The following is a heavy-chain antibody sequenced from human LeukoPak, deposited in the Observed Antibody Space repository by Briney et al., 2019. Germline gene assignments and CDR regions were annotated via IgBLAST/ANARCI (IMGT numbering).Heavy chain of an antibody. Sequence: GGSLRLSCAASGFTFSSYSMNWVRQAPGKGLEWVSYISSSSSTIYYADSVKGRFTISRDNAKNSLYLQMNSLRAEDTAVYFCARDDSSNYYPFYYFDYWGQGALVTVSS. J-gene: IGHJ4*02. CDR1: GFTFSSYS. CDR2: ISSSSSTI. V-gene: IGHV3-48*01. CDR3: ARDDSSNYYPFYYFDY. D-gene: IGHD3-22*01.